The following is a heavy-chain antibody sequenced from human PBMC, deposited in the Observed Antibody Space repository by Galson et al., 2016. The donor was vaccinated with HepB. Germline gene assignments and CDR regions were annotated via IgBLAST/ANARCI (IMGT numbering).Heavy chain of an antibody. CDR3: ARIRSWLYYAMDV. CDR1: GFSLDTRGVG. D-gene: IGHD3-3*02. Sequence: PALVKPTQTLTLTCTFSGFSLDTRGVGVGWVRQPPGKALEWLGLIYWDDDQRFSPSLRSRLTITKDTSKNQVILTIGSVDPVDTATYYCARIRSWLYYAMDVWGHGTTVTVSS. CDR2: IYWDDDQ. J-gene: IGHJ6*02. V-gene: IGHV2-5*02.